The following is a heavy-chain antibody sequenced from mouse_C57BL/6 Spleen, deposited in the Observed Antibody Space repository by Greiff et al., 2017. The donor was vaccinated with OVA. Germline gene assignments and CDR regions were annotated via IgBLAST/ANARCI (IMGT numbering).Heavy chain of an antibody. Sequence: EVQLQQSGPELVKPGASVKISCKASGYSFTGYYMNWVKQSPEKSLEWIGEINPSTGGTTYNQKFKAKATLTVDKSSSTAYMQLKSLTSEDSAVYYCARKDYGSSLYYFDYWGQGTTLTVSS. J-gene: IGHJ2*01. V-gene: IGHV1-42*01. CDR1: GYSFTGYY. CDR2: INPSTGGT. D-gene: IGHD1-1*01. CDR3: ARKDYGSSLYYFDY.